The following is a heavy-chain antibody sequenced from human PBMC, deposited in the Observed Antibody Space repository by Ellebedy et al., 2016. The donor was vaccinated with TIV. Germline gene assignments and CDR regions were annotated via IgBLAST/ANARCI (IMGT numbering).Heavy chain of an antibody. V-gene: IGHV1-2*02. CDR2: INPNSGGT. CDR3: ATRRPNWGSYYYYHGMDV. D-gene: IGHD7-27*01. J-gene: IGHJ6*02. Sequence: ASVKVSCKASGYTFTGYYMHWVRQAPGQGLEWMGWINPNSGGTNYAQKFQGRVTMTRDTSISTAYMELSSLRSEDTAVYYCATRRPNWGSYYYYHGMDVWGQGTTVTVSS. CDR1: GYTFTGYY.